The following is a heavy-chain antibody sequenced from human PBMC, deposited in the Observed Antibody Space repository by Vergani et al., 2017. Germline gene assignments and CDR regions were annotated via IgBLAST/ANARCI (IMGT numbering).Heavy chain of an antibody. CDR3: ARDGYSYGPTVTTGWFDP. Sequence: QVQLVQSGAEVKKPGASVKVSCKASGYTFTGYYMHWVRQAPGQGLEWMGWINPNSGGTNYAQKFQGRVTMTRDTSISTAYMELSRLGSDDTAGYYCARDGYSYGPTVTTGWFDPWGQGTLVTVSS. CDR1: GYTFTGYY. CDR2: INPNSGGT. J-gene: IGHJ5*02. V-gene: IGHV1-2*02. D-gene: IGHD5-18*01.